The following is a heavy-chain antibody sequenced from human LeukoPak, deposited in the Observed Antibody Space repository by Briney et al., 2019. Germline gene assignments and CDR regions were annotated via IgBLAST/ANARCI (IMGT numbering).Heavy chain of an antibody. V-gene: IGHV3-21*01. CDR3: AREFVAAAGTTDY. CDR2: ISSSSSYI. CDR1: GFTFRSYS. Sequence: GGSLRLSCAAPGFTFRSYSMNWVRQAPGKGLEWVSSISSSSSYIYYADSVKGRFTISRDNAKNSLYLQMNSLRAEDTAVYYCAREFVAAAGTTDYWGQGTLVTVSS. D-gene: IGHD6-13*01. J-gene: IGHJ4*02.